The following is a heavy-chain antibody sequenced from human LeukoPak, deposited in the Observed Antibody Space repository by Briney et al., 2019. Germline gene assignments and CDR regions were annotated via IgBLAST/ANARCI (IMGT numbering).Heavy chain of an antibody. V-gene: IGHV3-66*01. CDR1: GFAVSTNY. CDR2: IHSGGT. Sequence: PGGSLRLSCAASGFAVSTNYMSWVRQAPGKGLEWVSFIHSGGTYYADSVKGRFTISRDNSKNTVYLQMNSLRVEDTAVYYCARDQGSFDYWGQGTLVTVSS. CDR3: ARDQGSFDY. J-gene: IGHJ4*02.